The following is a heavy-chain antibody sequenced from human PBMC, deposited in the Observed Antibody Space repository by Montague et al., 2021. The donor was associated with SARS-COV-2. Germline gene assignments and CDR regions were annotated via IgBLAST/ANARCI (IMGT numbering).Heavy chain of an antibody. J-gene: IGHJ6*02. CDR2: IYYSGST. V-gene: IGHV4-31*03. D-gene: IGHD3-3*01. Sequence: TLSLTCTVSGGSISSGGYYWIWLRQHPGKDLEWVGYIYYSGSTYSXXXLKSRVTIAVDTSKNQFSLKLSSVTAADTSVYACARVLSHRAIFGVVIINGMDVWGQGTTVTVSS. CDR3: ARVLSHRAIFGVVIINGMDV. CDR1: GGSISSGGYY.